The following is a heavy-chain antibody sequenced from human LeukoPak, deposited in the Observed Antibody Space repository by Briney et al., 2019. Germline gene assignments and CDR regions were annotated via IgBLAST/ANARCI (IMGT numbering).Heavy chain of an antibody. V-gene: IGHV1-69*13. CDR3: ARDRGGDPYNWFDP. CDR1: GYTFTSYG. Sequence: ASVKVSCKASGYTFTSYGISWVRQAPGQGLEWMGGIIPIFGTANYAQKFQGRVTITADESTSTAYMELSSLRSEDTAVYYCARDRGGDPYNWFDPWGQGTLVTVSS. J-gene: IGHJ5*02. D-gene: IGHD2-21*02. CDR2: IIPIFGTA.